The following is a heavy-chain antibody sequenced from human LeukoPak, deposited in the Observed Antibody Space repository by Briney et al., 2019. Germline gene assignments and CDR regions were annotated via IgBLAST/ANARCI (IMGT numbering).Heavy chain of an antibody. J-gene: IGHJ4*02. Sequence: SQTLSLTCAISGDSVSSNSAAWNWIRQSPSRGLEWLGRTYYRSKWYNDYAVSVKSQITINPDTSKNQFSLQLNSVTPEDTAVYYCARDLSSPNLWFGEATFDYWGQGTLVTVSS. V-gene: IGHV6-1*01. CDR1: GDSVSSNSAA. CDR3: ARDLSSPNLWFGEATFDY. CDR2: TYYRSKWYN. D-gene: IGHD3-10*01.